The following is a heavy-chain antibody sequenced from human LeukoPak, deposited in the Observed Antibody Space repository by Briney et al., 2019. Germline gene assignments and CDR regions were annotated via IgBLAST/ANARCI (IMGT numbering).Heavy chain of an antibody. J-gene: IGHJ4*02. CDR1: GGSISSSSYY. V-gene: IGHV4-39*07. CDR3: ARGTTVAGTGFDY. D-gene: IGHD6-19*01. Sequence: SETLSLTCTVSGGSISSSSYYWGWIRQPPRKGLEWIGSIYYSGSTYYNPSLKSRVTISVDTSKNQFSLKLSSVTAADTAVYYCARGTTVAGTGFDYWGQGTLVTVSS. CDR2: IYYSGST.